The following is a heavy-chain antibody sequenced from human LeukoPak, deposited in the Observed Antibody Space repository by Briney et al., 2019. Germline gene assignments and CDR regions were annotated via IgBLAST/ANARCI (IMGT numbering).Heavy chain of an antibody. Sequence: PGGSLRLSCAASGFTFSTYVMHWVRQAPGKGLEWVAVISYDGSNKYYADSVKGRFTISRDNSKNTLYLQMNSLRAEDTAVYYCAKDQTYYYDSSGQWDPYYFDYWGQGTLVTVSS. CDR3: AKDQTYYYDSSGQWDPYYFDY. D-gene: IGHD3-22*01. J-gene: IGHJ4*02. CDR2: ISYDGSNK. V-gene: IGHV3-30*18. CDR1: GFTFSTYV.